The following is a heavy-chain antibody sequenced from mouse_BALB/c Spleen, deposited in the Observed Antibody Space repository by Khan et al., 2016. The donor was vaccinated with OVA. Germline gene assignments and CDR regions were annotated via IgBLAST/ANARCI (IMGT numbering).Heavy chain of an antibody. CDR2: IYPGTDNS. Sequence: VQLQESGAELVRPGASVKLSCKTSGYIFTSYWIHWVKQRSGQGLEWIARIYPGTDNSYYNEKFKDKATLTADKSSSTAYMRLSSLTSEDSDVXVCAREEALYHFDHWGQGTTLTVSS. CDR3: AREEALYHFDH. V-gene: IGHV1S132*01. J-gene: IGHJ2*01. CDR1: GYIFTSYW. D-gene: IGHD3-2*02.